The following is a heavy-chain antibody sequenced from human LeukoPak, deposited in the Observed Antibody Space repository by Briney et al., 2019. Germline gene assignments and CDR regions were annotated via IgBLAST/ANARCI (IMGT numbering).Heavy chain of an antibody. D-gene: IGHD2-2*01. CDR2: IYSGGST. J-gene: IGHJ3*02. V-gene: IGHV3-53*01. CDR1: GFTVSSNY. Sequence: PGGSLRLSCAASGFTVSSNYMSWVRQAPGKGLEWVSVIYSGGSTYYADSVKGRFTISRDNSKNTLYLQMNNLRAEDTAVYYCAREAIVISAASGGAFDIWGQGTMVTFSS. CDR3: AREAIVISAASGGAFDI.